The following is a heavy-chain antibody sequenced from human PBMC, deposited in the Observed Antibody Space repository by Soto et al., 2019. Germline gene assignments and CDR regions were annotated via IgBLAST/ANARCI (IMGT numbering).Heavy chain of an antibody. J-gene: IGHJ4*02. CDR2: ISGSGDST. V-gene: IGHV3-23*01. D-gene: IGHD5-18*01. CDR1: GFTFSSYA. CDR3: AKSPQLWSYYFDY. Sequence: GGSLRLSCAASGFTFSSYAMNWVRQAPGKGLEWVSAISGSGDSTYNADSVKGRFTISRDNSKNTLYLHMNSLRAEDTAEYYCAKSPQLWSYYFDYWGQGTLVTVSS.